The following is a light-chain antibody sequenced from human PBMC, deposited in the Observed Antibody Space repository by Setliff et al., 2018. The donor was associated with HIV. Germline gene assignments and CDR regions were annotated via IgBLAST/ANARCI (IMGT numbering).Light chain of an antibody. CDR1: SGDVGRYNL. CDR2: QAG. Sequence: QSALTQPASVSGSPGQSITISCTGTSGDVGRYNLVSWYQQQPGKPPKLMTYQAGKRPSGVSNRFSGSKSGNTASLTISGLQAEDEADYYCCSNTGSNTYVFGTGTKVTVL. V-gene: IGLV2-23*01. CDR3: CSNTGSNTYV. J-gene: IGLJ1*01.